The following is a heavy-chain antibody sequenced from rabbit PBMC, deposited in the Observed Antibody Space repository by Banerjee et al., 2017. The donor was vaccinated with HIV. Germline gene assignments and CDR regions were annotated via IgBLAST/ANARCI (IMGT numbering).Heavy chain of an antibody. D-gene: IGHD4-1*01. Sequence: QQQLEESGGGLVKPGGTLTLTCTASGVDVSGYYYMCWVRQAPGKGLEWIACIYAGSSGSTYYASWAKGRFTISKTSSTTVTLQMTSLTAADTATYFCARGNYYTWGMDLWGPGTLVTV. CDR2: IYAGSSGST. CDR3: ARGNYYTWGMDL. CDR1: GVDVSGYYY. J-gene: IGHJ6*01. V-gene: IGHV1S45*01.